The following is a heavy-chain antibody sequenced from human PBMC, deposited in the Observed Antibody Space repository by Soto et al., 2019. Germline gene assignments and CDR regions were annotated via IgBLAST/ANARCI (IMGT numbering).Heavy chain of an antibody. CDR1: GFTFSSYW. CDR2: LSPDGSDT. J-gene: IGHJ6*02. CDR3: VRETCQWPGMDL. V-gene: IGHV3-74*01. D-gene: IGHD6-19*01. Sequence: EVQLVESGGGLVQPGGSLRLSCAASGFTFSSYWMHWVRQAPGMGLACVSRLSPDGSDTDYADSVKGRFTVSRDNAKTTLYLPMSSLRVEDTGIYFFVRETCQWPGMDLWGQGTTVTVS.